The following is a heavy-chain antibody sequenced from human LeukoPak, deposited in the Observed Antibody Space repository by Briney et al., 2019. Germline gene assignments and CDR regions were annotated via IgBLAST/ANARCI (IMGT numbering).Heavy chain of an antibody. J-gene: IGHJ4*02. CDR2: ISGSGGST. D-gene: IGHD3-9*01. CDR1: GFTFSSYA. Sequence: AESLRLSCAVSGFTFSSYAMSWVRQAPRKGLDWVSAISGSGGSTYYADSVKGRFTISRDNSKNTLYLQMNSLRAEDTAVYYCAKAAYYDILTALCDYWGQGTLVTVSS. CDR3: AKAAYYDILTALCDY. V-gene: IGHV3-23*01.